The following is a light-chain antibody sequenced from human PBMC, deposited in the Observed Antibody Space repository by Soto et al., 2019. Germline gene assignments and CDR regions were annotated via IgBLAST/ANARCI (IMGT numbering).Light chain of an antibody. CDR1: QSVRSSH. Sequence: ELVLTQSPVTLSLSPGERATLSCRASQSVRSSHLAWYQQMPGQAPRLLIYGASSRATGIPVRFSGSGSGTEFTLTISSLQPDDFATYYCQQYNSYSFGQGTKVDIK. CDR3: QQYNSYS. V-gene: IGKV3-20*01. CDR2: GAS. J-gene: IGKJ1*01.